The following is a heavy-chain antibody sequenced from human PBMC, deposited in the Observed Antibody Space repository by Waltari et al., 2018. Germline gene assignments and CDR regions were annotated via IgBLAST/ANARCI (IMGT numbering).Heavy chain of an antibody. CDR2: IYYSGST. CDR1: GGSISSSSYY. D-gene: IGHD3-10*01. V-gene: IGHV4-39*07. CDR3: ARRKITMVRGVIRINYWYFDL. J-gene: IGHJ2*01. Sequence: QLQLQVSGPGLVKPSETLSLTCTVSGGSISSSSYYWGWIRQPPGKGLEWIGSIYYSGSTYYNPSLKSRVTISVDTSKNQFSLKLSSVTAADTAVYYCARRKITMVRGVIRINYWYFDLWGRGTLVTVSS.